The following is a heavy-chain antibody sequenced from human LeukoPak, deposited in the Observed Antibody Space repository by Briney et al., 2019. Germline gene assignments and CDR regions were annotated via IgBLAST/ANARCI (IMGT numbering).Heavy chain of an antibody. D-gene: IGHD1-26*01. CDR1: GGSFSGYY. Sequence: SETLSLTCAVYGGSFSGYYWSWIRQPPGKGLEWIGEINHSGSTNYNPSLKSRVTISVDTSKNQSSLKLSSVTAADTAVYYCARRGGSYAFKRWGQGTLVTVSS. J-gene: IGHJ4*02. CDR2: INHSGST. CDR3: ARRGGSYAFKR. V-gene: IGHV4-34*01.